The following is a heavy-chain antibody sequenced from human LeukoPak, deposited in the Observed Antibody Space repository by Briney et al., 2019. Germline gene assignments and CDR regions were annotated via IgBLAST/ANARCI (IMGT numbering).Heavy chain of an antibody. CDR2: IWYDGSNK. CDR1: GFTFSNYA. V-gene: IGHV3-33*08. D-gene: IGHD6-6*01. CDR3: ARDHIPSSSGWFDP. Sequence: QAGGSLRLSCVASGFTFSNYALTWIRQAPGKGLEWVAVIWYDGSNKYYADSVKGRFTISRDNSKNTLYLQMNSLRAEDTAVYYCARDHIPSSSGWFDPWGQGTLVTVSS. J-gene: IGHJ5*02.